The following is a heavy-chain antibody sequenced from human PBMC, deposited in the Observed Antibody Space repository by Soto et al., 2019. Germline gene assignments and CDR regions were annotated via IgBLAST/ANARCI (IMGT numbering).Heavy chain of an antibody. CDR3: VRARFGAVIRWFDP. D-gene: IGHD6-19*01. CDR2: IYYSGTT. CDR1: GGSGGSFSGYY. Sequence: PSETLSLTCAVYGGSGGSFSGYYWSWIRQPPGKGLEWIGYIYYSGTTNYNPSLKSRVTLSVDTSKNQFSLKLTSVTAADTAVYYCVRARFGAVIRWFDPCGRGTLVTVSS. J-gene: IGHJ5*02. V-gene: IGHV4-59*02.